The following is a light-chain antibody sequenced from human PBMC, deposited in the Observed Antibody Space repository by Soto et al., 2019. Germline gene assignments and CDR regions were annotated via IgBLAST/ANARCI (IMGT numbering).Light chain of an antibody. Sequence: QSVLTQPPSASGSPGQSVTISCTGTSSDVGNYNYVSWYQQHPGKAPKLMIYEVTKRTSGVPDRFSGSKSGNTASLTVSGLQAEDEAEYYCPSYAAGKNVVFGGGTQLTVL. J-gene: IGLJ2*01. CDR3: PSYAAGKNVV. CDR2: EVT. CDR1: SSDVGNYNY. V-gene: IGLV2-8*01.